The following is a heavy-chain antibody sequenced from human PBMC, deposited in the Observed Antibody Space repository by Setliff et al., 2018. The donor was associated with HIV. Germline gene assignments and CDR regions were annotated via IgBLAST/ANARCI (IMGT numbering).Heavy chain of an antibody. Sequence: GRSLRLSCAASGFTFNSFDIHWVRQATGEGLEWVSAIGTAGATYYAGSVKGRFTISRDNAKNSLSLQTNSLRAGDTAVYYCARGRQELRPGARHPYYYMDVWGKGTTVTVSS. CDR3: ARGRQELRPGARHPYYYMDV. V-gene: IGHV3-13*01. CDR2: IGTAGAT. J-gene: IGHJ6*03. CDR1: GFTFNSFD. D-gene: IGHD1-7*01.